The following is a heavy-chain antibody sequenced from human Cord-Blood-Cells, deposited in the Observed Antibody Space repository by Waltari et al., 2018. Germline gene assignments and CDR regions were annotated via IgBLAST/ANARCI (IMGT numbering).Heavy chain of an antibody. D-gene: IGHD3-22*01. CDR3: ARGDYDSSGYYFDY. J-gene: IGHJ4*02. Sequence: EVQLVESGGGLIQPGGSLRLSCAASGFTVSSNYMSWVRQAPGKGRGWVSVIDSGGSTYDADSVECRFIISRDNSENTLDLQMNSLRAEATAVYYGARGDYDSSGYYFDYWGQGTLVTVSS. V-gene: IGHV3-53*01. CDR2: IDSGGST. CDR1: GFTVSSNY.